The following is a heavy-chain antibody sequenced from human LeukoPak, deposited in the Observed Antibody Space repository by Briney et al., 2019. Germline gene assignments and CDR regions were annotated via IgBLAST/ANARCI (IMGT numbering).Heavy chain of an antibody. Sequence: EESLKISCKGSGYSFTNYWIGWVRQMPGKGLEWMGIIYPGDSDTRYSPSFQGQVTISADKSINTAYLQWSSLKASDTAMYYCARESSGYYPQYWGQGTLVTVSS. J-gene: IGHJ4*02. CDR1: GYSFTNYW. CDR3: ARESSGYYPQY. CDR2: IYPGDSDT. V-gene: IGHV5-51*01. D-gene: IGHD3-22*01.